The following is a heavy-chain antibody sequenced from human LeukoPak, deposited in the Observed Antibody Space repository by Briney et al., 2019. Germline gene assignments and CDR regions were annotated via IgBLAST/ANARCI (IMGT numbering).Heavy chain of an antibody. CDR1: GFTFSDYY. V-gene: IGHV3-11*01. CDR3: ARLLRYFDWLPGYAGY. Sequence: GGSLRLSCAASGFTFSDYYMSWIRQAPGKGLEWVSYISSSGSTIYYADSVKGRFTISRDNAKNSLYLQVNSLRAEDTAVYYCARLLRYFDWLPGYAGYWGQGTLVTVSS. CDR2: ISSSGSTI. D-gene: IGHD3-9*01. J-gene: IGHJ4*02.